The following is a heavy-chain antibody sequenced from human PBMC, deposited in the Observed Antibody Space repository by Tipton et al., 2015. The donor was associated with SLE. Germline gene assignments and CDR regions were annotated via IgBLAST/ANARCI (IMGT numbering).Heavy chain of an antibody. CDR1: GGSISTYY. V-gene: IGHV4-59*01. Sequence: TLSLTCTVSGGSISTYYWNWIRQPPGKGLECIGYISYSGSTNYNPSLKSRITIAVDTSKNQLSLKLSSVTAADTAVYYCARDRGGYYFDYWGQGTLVTVSS. CDR3: ARDRGGYYFDY. J-gene: IGHJ4*02. D-gene: IGHD3-10*01. CDR2: ISYSGST.